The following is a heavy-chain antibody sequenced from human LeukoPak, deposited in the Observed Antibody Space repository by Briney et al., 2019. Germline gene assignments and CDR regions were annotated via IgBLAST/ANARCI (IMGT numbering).Heavy chain of an antibody. D-gene: IGHD6-19*01. V-gene: IGHV3-64*02. CDR3: ARGVAISSSGWYDTFDY. CDR1: GFTFSNYA. CDR2: ISTNGDRT. Sequence: GGSLRLSCAASGFTFSNYAMYWVRQAPGKGLEFVSVISTNGDRTYYADSVKGRFTISRDNSKNTLYLQMGSLRADDMGVYYCARGVAISSSGWYDTFDYWGQGALVTISS. J-gene: IGHJ4*02.